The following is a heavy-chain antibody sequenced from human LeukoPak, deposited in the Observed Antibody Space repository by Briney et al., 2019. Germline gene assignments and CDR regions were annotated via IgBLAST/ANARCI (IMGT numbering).Heavy chain of an antibody. CDR3: ARLYSSSSGKAFDI. Sequence: GGSLRLSCAASGFTFSSYDIHWVRQAPGKGLEWVAVIWYDGSNKYYADSVKGRFTISRDNAKNSLYLQMNSLRAEDTAVYYCARLYSSSSGKAFDIWGQGTMVTVSS. D-gene: IGHD6-6*01. CDR1: GFTFSSYD. CDR2: IWYDGSNK. V-gene: IGHV3-33*01. J-gene: IGHJ3*02.